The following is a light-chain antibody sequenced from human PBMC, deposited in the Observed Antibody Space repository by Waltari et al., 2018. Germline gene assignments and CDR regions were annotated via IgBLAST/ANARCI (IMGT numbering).Light chain of an antibody. Sequence: EIVMTQSPATLSVSPGERATLSCRASQSVSSNLALYQQKPGQAPRLLIYGASTRATGIPARFSGSGSWTEFTLTISSLLAEEIAGYYCKQYNNWSGYTCGQGTKLEIK. J-gene: IGKJ2*01. CDR1: QSVSSN. V-gene: IGKV3-15*01. CDR2: GAS. CDR3: KQYNNWSGYT.